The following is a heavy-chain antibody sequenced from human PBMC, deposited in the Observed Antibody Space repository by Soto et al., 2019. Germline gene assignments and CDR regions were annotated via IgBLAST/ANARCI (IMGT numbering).Heavy chain of an antibody. CDR1: GDSISSGGYY. CDR2: IYYSGST. V-gene: IGHV4-31*03. Sequence: SETLSLTCTVSGDSISSGGYYWSWIRQHPGKGLEWIGYIYYSGSTYYNPSLKSRVTISVDTSKNQFSLKLSSVTAADTAVYYCARRVPAPNWFDPWGQGTLVTVSS. J-gene: IGHJ5*02. D-gene: IGHD2-2*01. CDR3: ARRVPAPNWFDP.